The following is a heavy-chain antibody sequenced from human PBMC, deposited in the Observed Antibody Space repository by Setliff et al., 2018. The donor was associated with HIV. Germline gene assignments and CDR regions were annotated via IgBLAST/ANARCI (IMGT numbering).Heavy chain of an antibody. CDR2: ISIYDGSEK. CDR3: ARDGGREMATTYYYYYGMDV. D-gene: IGHD5-12*01. J-gene: IGHJ6*02. Sequence: PGGSLRLSCAASGFTFTTYAMHWVRQAPGKGLEWVAVISIYDGSEKYYADSVKGRFTISRDNSKNTLFLQMNSLRAEDTAVYYCARDGGREMATTYYYYYGMDVWGQGTTVTVSS. CDR1: GFTFTTYA. V-gene: IGHV3-30*04.